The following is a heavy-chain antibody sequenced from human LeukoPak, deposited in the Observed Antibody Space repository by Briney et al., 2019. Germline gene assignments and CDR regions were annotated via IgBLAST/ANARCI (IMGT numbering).Heavy chain of an antibody. Sequence: SVKVSCKASGGTFSSYAISWVRQAPGQGLEWMGGIIPILGTANYAQKFQGRVTITTDESTSTAYMELSSLRSEDTAVYYCARDSSGRAAAGTKDPTTTWHKRPYYYYYMDVWGKGTTVTVSS. J-gene: IGHJ6*03. CDR2: IIPILGTA. D-gene: IGHD6-13*01. CDR1: GGTFSSYA. CDR3: ARDSSGRAAAGTKDPTTTWHKRPYYYYYMDV. V-gene: IGHV1-69*05.